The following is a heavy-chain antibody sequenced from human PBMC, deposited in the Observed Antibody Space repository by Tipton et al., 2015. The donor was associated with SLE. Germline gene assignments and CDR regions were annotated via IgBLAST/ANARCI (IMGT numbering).Heavy chain of an antibody. Sequence: SLRLSCAASGFTFSSYTMNWVRQAPGKGLEFVSGISSNGDSTYSGSSVKGRFSISRDNSKNSLFLQMGSLRAEDMAVYYCARDLLPGYYGMDVWGQGTTVTVSS. J-gene: IGHJ6*02. CDR3: ARDLLPGYYGMDV. D-gene: IGHD1-26*01. CDR2: ISSNGDST. CDR1: GFTFSSYT. V-gene: IGHV3-64*01.